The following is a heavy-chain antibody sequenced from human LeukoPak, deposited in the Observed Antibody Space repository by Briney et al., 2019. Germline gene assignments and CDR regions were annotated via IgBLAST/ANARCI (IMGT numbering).Heavy chain of an antibody. CDR2: ISSSSSYI. Sequence: GESLRLSCAASGFTFSSYSMNWVRQAPGKGLEWVSSISSSSSYIYYADSVKGRFTISRDNAKNSLYLQMNSLRAEDTAVYYCARHYSGSYGHFDYWGQGTLVTVSS. J-gene: IGHJ4*02. V-gene: IGHV3-21*01. CDR3: ARHYSGSYGHFDY. CDR1: GFTFSSYS. D-gene: IGHD1-26*01.